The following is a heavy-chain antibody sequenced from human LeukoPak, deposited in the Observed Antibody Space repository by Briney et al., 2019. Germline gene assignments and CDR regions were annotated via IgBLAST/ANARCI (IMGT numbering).Heavy chain of an antibody. Sequence: GGSPRLSCAASGFTFDDYAMHWVRQAPGKGLEWVSGISWNSGSIGCADSVKGRFTISRDNAKNSLYLQMNSLRAEDMALYYCAKDMNDILTGFDYWGQGTLVTVSS. J-gene: IGHJ4*02. V-gene: IGHV3-9*03. D-gene: IGHD3-9*01. CDR3: AKDMNDILTGFDY. CDR1: GFTFDDYA. CDR2: ISWNSGSI.